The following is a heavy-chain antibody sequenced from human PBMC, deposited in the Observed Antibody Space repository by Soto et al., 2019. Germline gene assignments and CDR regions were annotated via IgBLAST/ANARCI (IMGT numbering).Heavy chain of an antibody. D-gene: IGHD6-19*01. CDR3: AHIVVAGLGYYFDY. V-gene: IGHV2-5*02. CDR1: GFSLSSTRMA. J-gene: IGHJ4*02. CDR2: IYWDDDK. Sequence: QITLKESGPTLVKPTQTLTLTCTFSGFSLSSTRMAVGWIRQPPGKALEWLALIYWDDDKRYSPFLKSRLTITKDTSKNQVVLTVSNMDPVDTARYYCAHIVVAGLGYYFDYWCQGTLVTVSS.